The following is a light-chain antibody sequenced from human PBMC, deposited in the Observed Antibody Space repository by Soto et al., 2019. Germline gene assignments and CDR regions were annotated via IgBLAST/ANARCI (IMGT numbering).Light chain of an antibody. CDR2: EIS. CDR1: KNDIGDYKY. V-gene: IGLV2-14*01. Sequence: QSALTQPASVSGSPGQSITISCTGTKNDIGDYKYVSWYQQHTDKVPKLMIYEISNWTSGVSNRFSNYKSGKTASLTISGLQPEDEADYYCSSYTVTNPWVLGGRTQLTVL. CDR3: SSYTVTNPWV. J-gene: IGLJ3*02.